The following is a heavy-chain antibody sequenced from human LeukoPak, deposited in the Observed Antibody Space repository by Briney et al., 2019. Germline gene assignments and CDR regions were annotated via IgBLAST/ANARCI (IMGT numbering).Heavy chain of an antibody. D-gene: IGHD3-22*01. J-gene: IGHJ4*02. CDR1: GFTFSSYA. V-gene: IGHV3-23*01. CDR2: ISGSGGST. Sequence: GGSLRLSCAASGFTFSSYAMSWVRQAPGKGLEWVSAISGSGGSTYYADSVKGRFTISRDNAKNSLYLQMNSLRAEDTAVYYCARVAPFPYDSSGNYFDYWGQGTLVTVSS. CDR3: ARVAPFPYDSSGNYFDY.